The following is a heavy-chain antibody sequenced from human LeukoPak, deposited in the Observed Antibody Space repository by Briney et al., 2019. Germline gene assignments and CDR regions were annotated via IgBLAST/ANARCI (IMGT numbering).Heavy chain of an antibody. CDR1: GFTFSTYW. CDR2: IKQEGSET. J-gene: IGHJ4*02. Sequence: GGSLRLSCAASGFTFSTYWMSWVRQAPGKGLEWVANIKQEGSETYYVDSVKGRFTISRDNAKNSLYLQMNSLRAEDTAVYYCARDKGGDNGSRFDCWGQGTLVTVSS. CDR3: ARDKGGDNGSRFDC. V-gene: IGHV3-7*01. D-gene: IGHD2-21*01.